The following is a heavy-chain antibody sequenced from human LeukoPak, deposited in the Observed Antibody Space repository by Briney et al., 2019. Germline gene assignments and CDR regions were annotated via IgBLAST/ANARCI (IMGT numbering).Heavy chain of an antibody. D-gene: IGHD1-26*01. Sequence: GGSLKISFKGSGYSFTSYWIGWGRPLPGKGLEWMGLISPGESDTRYSPSLQGHVTISADKSSSTAYLQWSSLKASDTAMYYCARSASYLVGHDYWGQGTLVTVSS. V-gene: IGHV5-51*01. J-gene: IGHJ4*02. CDR2: ISPGESDT. CDR1: GYSFTSYW. CDR3: ARSASYLVGHDY.